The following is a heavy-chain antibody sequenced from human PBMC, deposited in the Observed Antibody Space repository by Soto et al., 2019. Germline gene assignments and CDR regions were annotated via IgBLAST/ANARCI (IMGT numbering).Heavy chain of an antibody. D-gene: IGHD6-13*01. CDR3: ARHLVRPRRYFDY. CDR1: GGSISGSSYY. V-gene: IGHV4-39*01. J-gene: IGHJ4*02. Sequence: SETLSLTCTVSGGSISGSSYYWGWIRQPPGKGLEWIGSIYYSGSTYYNPSLKSRVTISVDTSKNQFSLKLSSVTAADTAVYYCARHLVRPRRYFDYWGQGTLVTVSS. CDR2: IYYSGST.